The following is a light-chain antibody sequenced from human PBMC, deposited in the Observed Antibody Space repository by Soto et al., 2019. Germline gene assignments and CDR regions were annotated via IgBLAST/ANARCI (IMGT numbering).Light chain of an antibody. CDR1: QSVSSN. V-gene: IGKV3-15*01. CDR2: GAS. J-gene: IGKJ1*01. Sequence: EIVMTQSPATLSVSPWGRATLSCRASQSVSSNLAWYQQKPGXXPXLLIYGASTRATGIPARFSGSGSGTQFTLTMSSLQAEDFAVYYCQQYNNWPWTFGQGTKVDIK. CDR3: QQYNNWPWT.